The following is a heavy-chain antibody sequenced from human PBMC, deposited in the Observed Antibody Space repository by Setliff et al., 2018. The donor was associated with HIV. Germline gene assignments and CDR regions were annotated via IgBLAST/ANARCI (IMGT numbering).Heavy chain of an antibody. D-gene: IGHD3-10*01. Sequence: GGSLRLSCEASGFRVTDTYMAWVRQAPGKGLEWVTLIYKAGKTYYADFVKGRFTIARDDTRSSMYLQMNSLRAEDTAIYYCARKFRPGHGVDVWGQGTTVTVSS. CDR2: IYKAGKT. V-gene: IGHV3-66*01. CDR3: ARKFRPGHGVDV. J-gene: IGHJ6*02. CDR1: GFRVTDTY.